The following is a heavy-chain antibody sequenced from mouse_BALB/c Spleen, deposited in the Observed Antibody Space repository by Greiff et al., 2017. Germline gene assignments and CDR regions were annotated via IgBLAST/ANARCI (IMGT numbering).Heavy chain of an antibody. CDR2: INPSNGRT. CDR3: ARPYAYYFDY. V-gene: IGHV1S81*02. J-gene: IGHJ2*01. CDR1: GYTFTSYW. D-gene: IGHD1-1*01. Sequence: QVQLQQSGAELVKPGASVKLSCKASGYTFTSYWMHWVKQRPGQGLEWIGEINPSNGRTNYNEKFKSKATLTVDKSSSTAYMQLSSLTSEDSAVYYCARPYAYYFDYWGQGTTLTVSS.